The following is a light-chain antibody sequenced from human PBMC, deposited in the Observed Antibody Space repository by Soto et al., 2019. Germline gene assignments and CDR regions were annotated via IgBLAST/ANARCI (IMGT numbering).Light chain of an antibody. Sequence: EIVLTQSPGTLSLSPGERATLSCRASQSVRTNYLAWYQQKPGQAPRLLISGASSRATDIPDRFSGSGSGTDFTLTISRLEPEDFVVYYCQQYGSSPITFGQGTRLEIK. V-gene: IGKV3-20*01. CDR1: QSVRTNY. CDR3: QQYGSSPIT. J-gene: IGKJ5*01. CDR2: GAS.